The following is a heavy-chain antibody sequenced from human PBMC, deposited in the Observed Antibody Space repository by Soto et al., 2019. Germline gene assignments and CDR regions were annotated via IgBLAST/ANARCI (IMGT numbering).Heavy chain of an antibody. V-gene: IGHV4-34*01. J-gene: IGHJ3*02. CDR2: INHSGST. D-gene: IGHD3-10*01. Sequence: SETLSLTYAVYGWSFSGYYWSWIRQPPVKGLEWIGEINHSGSTNYNPSLKSRVTISVDTSKNQFSLKLSSVTAADTAVYYCASMVRGVIMASDAFDIWGQGTMVTVSS. CDR1: GWSFSGYY. CDR3: ASMVRGVIMASDAFDI.